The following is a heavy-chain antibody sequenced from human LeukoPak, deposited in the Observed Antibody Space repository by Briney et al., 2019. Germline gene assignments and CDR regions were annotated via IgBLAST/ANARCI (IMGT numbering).Heavy chain of an antibody. Sequence: ASVKVSCKASGYTFTGYYMHWVRQAPGQGLEWMGWINPNSGGTNYAQKFQGRVTMTRDTSISTAYTELSRLRSDDTAVYYCARENADCSSTSCYRLNDYWGQGTLVTVSS. CDR1: GYTFTGYY. D-gene: IGHD2-2*01. CDR3: ARENADCSSTSCYRLNDY. V-gene: IGHV1-2*02. J-gene: IGHJ4*02. CDR2: INPNSGGT.